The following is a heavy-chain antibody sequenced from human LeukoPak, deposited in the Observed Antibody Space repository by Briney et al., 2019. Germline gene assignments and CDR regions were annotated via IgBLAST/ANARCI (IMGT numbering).Heavy chain of an antibody. V-gene: IGHV1-69*05. D-gene: IGHD1-1*01. CDR1: GGTFSSYA. Sequence: ASVKVSCKAPGGTFSSYAISWVRQAPGQGLEWMGGIIPIFGTANYAQKLQGRVTMTTDTSTSTAYMELRSLRSDDTAVYYCARDTSGSNYWGQGTLVTVSS. CDR2: IIPIFGTA. J-gene: IGHJ4*02. CDR3: ARDTSGSNY.